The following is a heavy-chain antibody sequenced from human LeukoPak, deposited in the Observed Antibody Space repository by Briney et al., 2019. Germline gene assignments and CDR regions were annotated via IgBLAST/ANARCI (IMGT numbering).Heavy chain of an antibody. CDR1: GFIFSSYA. Sequence: PGGSLRLSCAASGFIFSSYAMSWVRQAPGKGLEWVSYISSSGSTIYYADSVKGRFTISRDNAKNSLYLQMNSLRAEDTAVYYCARVSSNSFDYWGQGTLVTVSS. V-gene: IGHV3-48*04. CDR2: ISSSGSTI. J-gene: IGHJ4*02. CDR3: ARVSSNSFDY. D-gene: IGHD6-6*01.